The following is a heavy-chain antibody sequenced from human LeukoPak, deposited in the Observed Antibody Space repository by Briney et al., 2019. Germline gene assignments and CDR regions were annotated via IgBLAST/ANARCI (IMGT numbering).Heavy chain of an antibody. D-gene: IGHD3-10*01. CDR1: GGSISSYY. V-gene: IGHV4-4*07. J-gene: IGHJ4*02. CDR2: IYTSGST. CDR3: ARGQYGSGSFYPPNYFDL. Sequence: SETLSLTCTVSGGSISSYYWSWIRQPAGKGLEWIGRIYTSGSTNYNPSLKSRVTMSVDTSKNQFSLKLSSVTAADTAVYYCARGQYGSGSFYPPNYFDLWGQGTLVTVSS.